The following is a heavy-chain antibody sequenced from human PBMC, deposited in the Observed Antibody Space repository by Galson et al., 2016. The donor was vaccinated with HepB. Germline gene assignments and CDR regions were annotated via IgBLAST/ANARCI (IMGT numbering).Heavy chain of an antibody. V-gene: IGHV4-39*01. J-gene: IGHJ1*01. CDR2: IYYVGTT. D-gene: IGHD3-10*01. Sequence: ETLSLTCTVSSGSISGSSYYWGWIRQPPGKGLEWIGSIYYVGTTFYSPSLKSRVTISVDTSKNQFSLKVTSVTAADTAVYYCVRQGGTSGPAEYFQHWGQGTLVIVSS. CDR3: VRQGGTSGPAEYFQH. CDR1: SGSISGSSYY.